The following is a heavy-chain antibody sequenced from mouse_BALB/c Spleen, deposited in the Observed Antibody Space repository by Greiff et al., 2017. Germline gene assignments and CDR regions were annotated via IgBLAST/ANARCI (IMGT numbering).Heavy chain of an antibody. V-gene: IGHV1S127*01. CDR1: GYSFTSYW. D-gene: IGHD2-3*01. J-gene: IGHJ4*01. CDR3: ARSGGYYRGMDY. CDR2: IDPSDSET. Sequence: QVQLQQSGPQLVRPGASVKISCKASGYSFTSYWMHWVKQRPGQGLEWIGMIDPSDSETRLNQKFKDKATLTVDKSSSTAYMQLSSPTSEDSAVYYCARSGGYYRGMDYWGQGTSVTVSS.